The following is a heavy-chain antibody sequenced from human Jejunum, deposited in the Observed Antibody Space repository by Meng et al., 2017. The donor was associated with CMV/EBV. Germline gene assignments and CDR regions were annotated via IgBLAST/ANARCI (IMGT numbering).Heavy chain of an antibody. J-gene: IGHJ4*02. CDR2: INRDGSYT. Sequence: GFTFSSYGMHWVRQAPGKGLVWVSRINRDGSYTSYGDSVKGRFTISRDNAKNTLYLQMNSLRAEDTAVYYCARDANCGGDCYSDYWGQGTLVTVSS. CDR1: GFTFSSYG. D-gene: IGHD2-21*01. V-gene: IGHV3-74*01. CDR3: ARDANCGGDCYSDY.